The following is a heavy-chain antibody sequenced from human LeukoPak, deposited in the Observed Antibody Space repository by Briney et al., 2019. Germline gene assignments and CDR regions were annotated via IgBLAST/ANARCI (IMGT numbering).Heavy chain of an antibody. CDR3: GRDPSARVTIDF. Sequence: PGRSLRLSCAASGFTFSNYAMHWVRQAPGKGLEGGAIVSHDGRNQYYAESVKGRFTISRDSSKNTVSLQMNSLRAGDSALYYCGRDPSARVTIDFWGQGTLVTVSS. J-gene: IGHJ4*02. CDR1: GFTFSNYA. V-gene: IGHV3-30*04. CDR2: VSHDGRNQ. D-gene: IGHD5-24*01.